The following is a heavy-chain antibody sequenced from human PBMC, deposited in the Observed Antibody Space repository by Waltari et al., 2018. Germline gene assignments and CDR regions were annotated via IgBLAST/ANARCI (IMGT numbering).Heavy chain of an antibody. CDR3: ASGNSHAFDI. CDR1: GFPFSSYW. J-gene: IGHJ3*02. Sequence: EVQLVESGGGLIQPGGSLRLSCAASGFPFSSYWMHWVRQAPGKGRVWVARINSDGSSTSNADSVKGRFTISRDNAKNTLYLQMNSLRAEDTAMYYCASGNSHAFDIWGQGTMVTVSS. CDR2: INSDGSST. V-gene: IGHV3-74*01. D-gene: IGHD1-7*01.